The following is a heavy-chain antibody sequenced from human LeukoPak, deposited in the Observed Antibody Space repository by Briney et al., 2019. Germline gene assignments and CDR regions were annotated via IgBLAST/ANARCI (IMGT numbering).Heavy chain of an antibody. D-gene: IGHD3-22*01. Sequence: SETLSHTCTVSGGSLSSYYWSWIRQPPGKGLEWIGYIYHSGSTNYNPSLKSRVTVSLDTSTYQFSLKLNSVTAADTAVYYCRTYYYDISGSYYIDYWGQGTLVTVSS. V-gene: IGHV4-59*03. CDR3: RTYYYDISGSYYIDY. CDR2: IYHSGST. J-gene: IGHJ4*02. CDR1: GGSLSSYY.